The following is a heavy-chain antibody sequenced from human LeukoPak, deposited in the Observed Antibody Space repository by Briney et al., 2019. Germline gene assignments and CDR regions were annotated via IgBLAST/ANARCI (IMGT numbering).Heavy chain of an antibody. V-gene: IGHV4-34*01. CDR2: INHSGST. Sequence: SETLSRTCAVYGGSFSGYYWSWIRQPPGKGLEWIGEINHSGSTNYNPSLKSRVTISVDTSKNQFSLKLSSVTAPHTAVYYCARRKYYYGSGNPNWFDPWGQGTLVTVSS. D-gene: IGHD3-10*01. J-gene: IGHJ5*02. CDR1: GGSFSGYY. CDR3: ARRKYYYGSGNPNWFDP.